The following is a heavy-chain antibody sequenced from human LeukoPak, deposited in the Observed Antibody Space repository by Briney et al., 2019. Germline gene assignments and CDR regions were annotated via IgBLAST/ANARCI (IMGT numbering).Heavy chain of an antibody. CDR2: IYYSGST. J-gene: IGHJ4*02. D-gene: IGHD3-16*02. Sequence: KPSETLSLTCTVSGVSISSYYWSWIRQPPGKGLEWIGYIYYSGSTNYKPSLKSRATISVEKSQYQFSLQLSPVTGADAAVYYCARGSMITFGGVIVPFDYWGQGTLVTVSS. V-gene: IGHV4-59*01. CDR1: GVSISSYY. CDR3: ARGSMITFGGVIVPFDY.